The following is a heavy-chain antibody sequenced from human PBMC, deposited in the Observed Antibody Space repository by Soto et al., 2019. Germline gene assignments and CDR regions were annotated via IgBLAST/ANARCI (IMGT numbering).Heavy chain of an antibody. CDR3: ARLGYCISTSCLTQKANYGMDV. D-gene: IGHD2-2*01. CDR2: IWYDGSNK. V-gene: IGHV3-33*01. J-gene: IGHJ6*02. CDR1: GFTFSSYG. Sequence: PGGSLRLSCAASGFTFSSYGMHWVRQAPGKGLEWVAVIWYDGSNKYYADSVKGRFTISRDNSKNTLYLQMNSLRAEDTAVYYCARLGYCISTSCLTQKANYGMDVWGQGTTVTVSS.